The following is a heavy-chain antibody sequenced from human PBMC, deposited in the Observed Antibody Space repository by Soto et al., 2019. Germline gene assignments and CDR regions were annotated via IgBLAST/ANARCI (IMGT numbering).Heavy chain of an antibody. CDR1: GHTFASYD. CDR3: ARGGGGITIFGVVITYYYYYYGMDV. CDR2: MNPNSGNT. V-gene: IGHV1-8*01. D-gene: IGHD3-3*01. Sequence: ASVKVSCKASGHTFASYDINWVRQATGQGLEWMGWMNPNSGNTGYAQKFQGRVTMTRNTSISTAYMELSSLRSEDTAVYYCARGGGGITIFGVVITYYYYYYGMDVWGQGTTVTVSS. J-gene: IGHJ6*02.